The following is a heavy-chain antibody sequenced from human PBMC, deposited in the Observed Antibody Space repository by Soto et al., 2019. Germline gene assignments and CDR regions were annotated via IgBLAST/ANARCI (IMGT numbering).Heavy chain of an antibody. Sequence: QVQLVQSGAEVNKPGASVEVSCKASGYTFTCNGISWVRQAPGQGLEWMRWISAYNGNTTYAQKLQGRVTTTTDTCTSPTYMELRSMCVDDTAVYYCARDDHLSGDFGAVIDFDSWGQGTLVTVSS. V-gene: IGHV1-18*01. CDR2: ISAYNGNT. CDR1: GYTFTCNG. CDR3: ARDDHLSGDFGAVIDFDS. J-gene: IGHJ4*02. D-gene: IGHD3-3*01.